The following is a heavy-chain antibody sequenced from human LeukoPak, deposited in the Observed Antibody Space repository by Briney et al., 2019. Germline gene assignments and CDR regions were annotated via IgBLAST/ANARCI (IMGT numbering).Heavy chain of an antibody. CDR1: GFTFGSYA. Sequence: GRSLRLSCAASGFTFGSYAMHWVRQAPGKGLEWVAIISYDGSSKYYADSMKGRFTISRDNSKKTLYLQMNSLRTEDTATYYCAKDFYDSSGYPSNWGQGTLVTVSS. CDR2: ISYDGSSK. D-gene: IGHD3-22*01. J-gene: IGHJ4*02. V-gene: IGHV3-30-3*01. CDR3: AKDFYDSSGYPSN.